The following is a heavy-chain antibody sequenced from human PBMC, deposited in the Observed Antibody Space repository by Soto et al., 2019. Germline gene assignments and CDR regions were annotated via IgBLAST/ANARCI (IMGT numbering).Heavy chain of an antibody. CDR3: ARDQDSSSYYYYGMDV. CDR2: ISAYNGNT. J-gene: IGHJ6*02. V-gene: IGHV1-18*01. CDR1: GYTFTSYG. Sequence: ASVKVSFKASGYTFTSYGISWVRQAPGQGLEWMGWISAYNGNTNYAQKLQGRVTMTTDTSTSTAYMELRSLRSDDTAVYYCARDQDSSSYYYYGMDVWGQGTTVTVSS. D-gene: IGHD6-13*01.